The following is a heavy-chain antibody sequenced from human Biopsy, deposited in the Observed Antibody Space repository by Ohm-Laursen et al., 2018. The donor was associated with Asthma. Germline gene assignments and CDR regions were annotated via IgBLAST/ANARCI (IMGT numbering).Heavy chain of an antibody. D-gene: IGHD3-22*01. V-gene: IGHV4-31*03. CDR2: IYYSGST. J-gene: IGHJ4*02. CDR3: ARAQDYYDSRGYYGSFDY. CDR1: YGSITSGGYY. Sequence: LSLTCTVSYGSITSGGYYWTWIRQHPGKGLEWIGFIYYSGSTYYNPSLKSRVSISIDTSKNQFSLKLSSVTASDTAVYYCARAQDYYDSRGYYGSFDYWGQGTLVTVSS.